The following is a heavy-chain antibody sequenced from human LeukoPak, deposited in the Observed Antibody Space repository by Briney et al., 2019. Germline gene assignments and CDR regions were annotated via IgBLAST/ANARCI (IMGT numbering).Heavy chain of an antibody. Sequence: ASVKVSCKASGYTFTGYYMYWVRQAPGQGLEWMGWINPNSGVTNYAQKFQGRVTMTRDTSISTAYMELSGLRSDDTAVYYCARGVLAGYDSSGYPFYNRFDPWGQGTLVTVSS. J-gene: IGHJ5*02. CDR3: ARGVLAGYDSSGYPFYNRFDP. D-gene: IGHD3-22*01. V-gene: IGHV1-2*02. CDR1: GYTFTGYY. CDR2: INPNSGVT.